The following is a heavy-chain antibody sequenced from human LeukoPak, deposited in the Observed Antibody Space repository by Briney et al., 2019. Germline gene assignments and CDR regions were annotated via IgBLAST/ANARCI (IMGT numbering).Heavy chain of an antibody. CDR3: AKGPPEYCSGGSCHSGRNWIDP. Sequence: ASVKVSCKASGYTFTGYYMHWLRQAPGQGLEWMGWINPNSGGADYAQKFQGRVTMTRDTSISTAYMALSRLRSDDTAVYYCAKGPPEYCSGGSCHSGRNWIDPWGQGTLVTVSS. V-gene: IGHV1-2*02. CDR1: GYTFTGYY. J-gene: IGHJ5*02. CDR2: INPNSGGA. D-gene: IGHD2-15*01.